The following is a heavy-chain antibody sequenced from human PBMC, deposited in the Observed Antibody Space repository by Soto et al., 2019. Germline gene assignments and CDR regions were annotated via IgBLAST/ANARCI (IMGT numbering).Heavy chain of an antibody. V-gene: IGHV3-33*01. J-gene: IGHJ6*02. CDR2: IWYDGSNK. D-gene: IGHD3-9*01. Sequence: GGSLRLSCAASGFTFSSYGMHWVRQAPGKGLEWVAVIWYDGSNKYYADSVKGRFTISRDNSKNTLYLQMNSLRAEDTAVYYCARASSDPTQTTGYYFHGQYYYGMDVWGQGTTVTVSS. CDR1: GFTFSSYG. CDR3: ARASSDPTQTTGYYFHGQYYYGMDV.